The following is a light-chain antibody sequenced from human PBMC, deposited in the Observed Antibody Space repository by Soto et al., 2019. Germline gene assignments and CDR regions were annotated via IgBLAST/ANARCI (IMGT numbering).Light chain of an antibody. Sequence: QSVLTQPPSASGTPGQRVTISCSGSSSNIGSYNVNWYQQLPGTAPKLVIYSNIQRPSGVPDRFSGSKSGTSASLAISGLLSDVEADYYCAAWDDSLHVYVFGAGTKVTVL. CDR1: SSNIGSYN. J-gene: IGLJ1*01. CDR2: SNI. V-gene: IGLV1-44*01. CDR3: AAWDDSLHVYV.